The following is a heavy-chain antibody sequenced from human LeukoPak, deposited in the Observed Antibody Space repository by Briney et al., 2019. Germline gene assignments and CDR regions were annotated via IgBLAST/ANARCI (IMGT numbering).Heavy chain of an antibody. V-gene: IGHV3-33*01. CDR1: GFTFSSYG. CDR3: ARGAGYSSAGTAFDY. Sequence: GGSLRLSCAASGFTFSSYGMHWVRQAPGKGVEWVAVIWYDGSNKYYADSVRGRFTISRDNSKNTLYLQMNSLRAEDTAVYYCARGAGYSSAGTAFDYWGQGTLVTVSS. CDR2: IWYDGSNK. D-gene: IGHD6-25*01. J-gene: IGHJ4*02.